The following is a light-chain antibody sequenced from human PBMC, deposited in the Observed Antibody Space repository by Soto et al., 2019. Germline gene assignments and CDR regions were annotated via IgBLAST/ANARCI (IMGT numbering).Light chain of an antibody. CDR3: QTCGPGFQV. J-gene: IGLJ2*01. CDR2: LNGXXXX. Sequence: QLVLTQSPSASASLGASVKLTCTLSSGHSSYSIAWHQQQPERGPRYFMSLNGXXXXXXXXXXXXXFSGSSSGAERYLTISXXRXXXEADYYCQTCGPGFQVFGGGPKLPVL. CDR1: SGHSSYS. V-gene: IGLV4-69*01.